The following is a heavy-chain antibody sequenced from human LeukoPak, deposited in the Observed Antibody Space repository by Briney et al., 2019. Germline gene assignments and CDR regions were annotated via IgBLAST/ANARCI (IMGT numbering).Heavy chain of an antibody. CDR1: GFTFSSYS. D-gene: IGHD6-19*01. CDR3: AKASSGWYGDLDY. CDR2: ISGSGGST. J-gene: IGHJ4*02. Sequence: AGGSLRLSCAASGFTFSSYSMSWVRQAPGKGLEWVSAISGSGGSTYYADSVKGRFTISRDNSKNTLYLQMNSLRAEDTAVYYCAKASSGWYGDLDYWGQGTLVTVSS. V-gene: IGHV3-23*01.